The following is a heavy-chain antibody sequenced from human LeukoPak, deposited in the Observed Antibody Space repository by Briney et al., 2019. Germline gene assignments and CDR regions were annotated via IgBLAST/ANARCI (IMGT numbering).Heavy chain of an antibody. CDR1: GYTFSGYY. Sequence: ASVRVSCTASGYTFSGYYMHWVRQAPGKGLEWMGWINPNSSCTNYAQKVQGRITMTRDTNISTAYMNLSRLRSDDTAVYYCARDRKVRGFPWFDPWGQGTLVTVSS. CDR3: ARDRKVRGFPWFDP. V-gene: IGHV1-2*02. J-gene: IGHJ5*02. D-gene: IGHD3-10*01. CDR2: INPNSSCT.